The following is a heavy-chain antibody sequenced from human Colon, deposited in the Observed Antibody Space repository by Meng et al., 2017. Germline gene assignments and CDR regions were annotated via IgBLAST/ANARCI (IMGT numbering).Heavy chain of an antibody. V-gene: IGHV4-4*02. Sequence: VQLQGSGTGLVEPSGTLALTCEFSGGSISSSHGWSWVRQPPGKGLEWIGQIYLGGSPAYSPSLESRITMSVDKSNNQFSLRLRSVTAADTAVYYCARHGGWHFDYWGQGTLVTVSS. J-gene: IGHJ4*02. CDR3: ARHGGWHFDY. CDR1: GGSISSSHG. CDR2: IYLGGSP. D-gene: IGHD6-19*01.